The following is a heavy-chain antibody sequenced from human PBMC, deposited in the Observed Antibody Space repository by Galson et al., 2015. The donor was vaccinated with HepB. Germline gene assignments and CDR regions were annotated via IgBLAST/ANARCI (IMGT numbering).Heavy chain of an antibody. D-gene: IGHD3-16*01. Sequence: CAISGDSVSSNSVAWNWISQSPSRGLGWLGRTYYRSKWYNDYALSVKSRITINSDTPKNQFSLQLNSVTPDDTAVYYCTRQRGGFDYWGQGNLVTVSS. CDR1: GDSVSSNSVA. J-gene: IGHJ4*02. CDR3: TRQRGGFDY. CDR2: TYYRSKWYN. V-gene: IGHV6-1*01.